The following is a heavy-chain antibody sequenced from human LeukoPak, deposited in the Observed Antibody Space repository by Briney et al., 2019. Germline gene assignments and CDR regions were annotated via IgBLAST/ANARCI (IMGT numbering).Heavy chain of an antibody. CDR3: ARAGSGYSFDI. D-gene: IGHD3-22*01. CDR1: GDSINSYY. V-gene: IGHV4-59*01. CDR2: IYYSGNT. J-gene: IGHJ3*02. Sequence: SETLSLTCTVSGDSINSYYWSWIRQPPGKGLEWIAYIYYSGNTNYNPSLKSRVTISVDTSKNQFSLKLSSVTAADTAVYHCARAGSGYSFDIWGQGTVVTVSS.